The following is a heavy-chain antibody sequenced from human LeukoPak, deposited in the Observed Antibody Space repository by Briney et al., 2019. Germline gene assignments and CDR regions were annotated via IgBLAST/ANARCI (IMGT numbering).Heavy chain of an antibody. D-gene: IGHD3-10*01. CDR1: GFTFSSYA. J-gene: IGHJ4*02. V-gene: IGHV3-30*04. Sequence: GRSLRLSCAASGFTFSSYAMHWVRQAPGKGLEWVAVISYDGSNKYYADSVKGRFTISRDNSKNTLYLQMNSLRAEDTAVYFCAKRGVVIRGLLVIGLHTEAYYFDSWGQGILVTVSS. CDR3: AKRGVVIRGLLVIGLHTEAYYFDS. CDR2: ISYDGSNK.